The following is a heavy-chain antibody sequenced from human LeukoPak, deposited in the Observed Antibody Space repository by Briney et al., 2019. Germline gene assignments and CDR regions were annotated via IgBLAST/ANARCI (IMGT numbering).Heavy chain of an antibody. CDR1: GFTFSSYA. V-gene: IGHV3-23*01. D-gene: IGHD6-13*01. J-gene: IGHJ4*02. CDR2: ISSSGGST. CDR3: AKDEGRAAAGTGDY. Sequence: GGSLRLSCAASGFTFSSYAMSWVRQAPGKGLEWASAISSSGGSTYYADSVKGRFTISRDNSKNTLYLQMNSLRAEDTAVYYCAKDEGRAAAGTGDYWGQGTLVTVSS.